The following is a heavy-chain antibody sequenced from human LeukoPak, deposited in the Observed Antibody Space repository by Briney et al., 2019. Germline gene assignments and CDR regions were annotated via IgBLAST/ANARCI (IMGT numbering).Heavy chain of an antibody. CDR2: VKSKSAGETT. CDR3: TLIQGWGSGSYYRDF. V-gene: IGHV3-15*01. J-gene: IGHJ4*02. D-gene: IGHD3-10*01. CDR1: GLSISNDW. Sequence: GGSLRLSCAASGLSISNDWMSWVRQAPGKGLEWVARVKSKSAGETTDYAAPVKGRFTISRDDSKNTLYLQMNSLKTEDTAVYYCTLIQGWGSGSYYRDFWGQGTLVTVSS.